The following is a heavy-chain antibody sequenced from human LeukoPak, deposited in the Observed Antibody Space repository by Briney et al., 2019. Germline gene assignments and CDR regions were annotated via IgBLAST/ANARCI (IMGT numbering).Heavy chain of an antibody. CDR3: VRASGSFDY. D-gene: IGHD3-10*01. Sequence: GGSLRLSCAASGFTFSSYSMNWVRQAPGKGLEWVAVIWSDGSNKYYADSVKGRLTISRDNSKKTLYLQMNSLRVEDTAVYYCVRASGSFDYWGQGTLVTVSS. CDR2: IWSDGSNK. V-gene: IGHV3-33*08. J-gene: IGHJ4*02. CDR1: GFTFSSYS.